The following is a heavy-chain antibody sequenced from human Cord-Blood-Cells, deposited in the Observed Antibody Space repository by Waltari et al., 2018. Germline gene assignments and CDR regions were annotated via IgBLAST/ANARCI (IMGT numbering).Heavy chain of an antibody. V-gene: IGHV1-69*01. CDR2: IIPIFGTA. CDR3: ASEVGGYYYDSSGYFDY. J-gene: IGHJ4*02. Sequence: QVQLVQSGAEVKKPGSSVKVSCKASGGTFSSYAISWVRQAPGKGLEWMGGIIPIFGTANYAQKFQGRVTITADESTSTAYMELSSLRSEDTAVYYCASEVGGYYYDSSGYFDYWGQGTLVTVSS. D-gene: IGHD3-22*01. CDR1: GGTFSSYA.